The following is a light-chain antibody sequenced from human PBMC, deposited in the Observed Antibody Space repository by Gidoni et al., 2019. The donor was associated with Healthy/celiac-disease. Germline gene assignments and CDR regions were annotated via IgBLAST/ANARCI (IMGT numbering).Light chain of an antibody. Sequence: QSVLTQPPSVSGAPGQRVTISCTGSSSNIGAGYDVHWYQQLPGTAPKLLIYGNINRPSAVPDRFSASKSGTSASLAITGLQAEDEADYYCQSYDSSLSAYYVFGTGTKVTVL. J-gene: IGLJ1*01. CDR3: QSYDSSLSAYYV. V-gene: IGLV1-40*01. CDR2: GNI. CDR1: SSNIGAGYD.